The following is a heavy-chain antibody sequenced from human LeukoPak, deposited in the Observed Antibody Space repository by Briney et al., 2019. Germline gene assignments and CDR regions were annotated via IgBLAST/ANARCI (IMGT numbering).Heavy chain of an antibody. V-gene: IGHV1-46*01. CDR1: GYTFTSNY. CDR3: ARDQEGFDY. CDR2: IYPRDGST. J-gene: IGHJ4*02. Sequence: ASVEVSCKASGYTFTSNYIHWVRQAPGQGLEWMGMIYPRDGSTSYAQKFQGRVTVTRDTSTSTVHMELSGLRSEDTAVYYCARDQEGFDYWGQGTLVTVSS.